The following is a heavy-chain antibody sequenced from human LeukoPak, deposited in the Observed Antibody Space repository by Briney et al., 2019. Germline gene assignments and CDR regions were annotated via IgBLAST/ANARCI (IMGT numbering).Heavy chain of an antibody. Sequence: GGSLRLSCAASGFTFSSYSMNWVRQAPGKGLEWVSSISSSSSYIYYADSVKGRFTISRDNAKNSLYLQMSSLRAEDTAVYYCARGPQWLVPYFDYWGQGTLVTVSS. V-gene: IGHV3-21*01. CDR2: ISSSSSYI. J-gene: IGHJ4*02. D-gene: IGHD6-19*01. CDR3: ARGPQWLVPYFDY. CDR1: GFTFSSYS.